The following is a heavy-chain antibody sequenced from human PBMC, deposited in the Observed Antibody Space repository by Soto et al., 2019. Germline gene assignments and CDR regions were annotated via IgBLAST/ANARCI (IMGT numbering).Heavy chain of an antibody. V-gene: IGHV4-31*03. CDR2: IYYSGST. J-gene: IGHJ4*02. CDR3: ARDMITFGGVIVPTHFDY. D-gene: IGHD3-16*02. CDR1: GGSISSGSFY. Sequence: PSETLSLTCTVSGGSISSGSFYWSWIRQHPGKGLEWIGYIYYSGSTYYNPSLKSRVTISVDTSKNQFSLKLSSVTAADTAVYYCARDMITFGGVIVPTHFDYWGQGTLVTVS.